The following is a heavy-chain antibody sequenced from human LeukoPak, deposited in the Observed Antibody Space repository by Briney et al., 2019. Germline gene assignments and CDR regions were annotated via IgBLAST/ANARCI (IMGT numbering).Heavy chain of an antibody. CDR3: AKDFGNCGGDCYYFDY. V-gene: IGHV3-23*01. CDR2: ISGSGGSA. J-gene: IGHJ4*02. D-gene: IGHD2-21*01. Sequence: GGSLRLSCAASGFTFSSYAMSWVRQAPGKGLEWVSAISGSGGSAYYADSVKGRFTISRDNSKNTLYLQMNSLRAEDTAVYYCAKDFGNCGGDCYYFDYWGQGTLVTVSS. CDR1: GFTFSSYA.